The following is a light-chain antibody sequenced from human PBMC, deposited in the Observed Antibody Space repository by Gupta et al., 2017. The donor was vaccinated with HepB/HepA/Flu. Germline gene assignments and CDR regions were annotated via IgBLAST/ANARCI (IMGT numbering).Light chain of an antibody. CDR1: SSNIGAGYD. J-gene: IGLJ1*01. CDR2: GNS. CDR3: QSYDSSLSASV. Sequence: QSVLTQPPSVSGAPGQRVPISCTGSSSNIGAGYDVHWYQQVPGTAPKLLISGNSNRPSGVPDRFSGSKSGTSASLAITGLQAEDEADYYCQSYDSSLSASVFGTGTKVTVL. V-gene: IGLV1-40*01.